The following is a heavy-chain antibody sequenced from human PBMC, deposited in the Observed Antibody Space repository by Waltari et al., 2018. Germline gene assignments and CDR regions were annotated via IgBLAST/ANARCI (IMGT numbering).Heavy chain of an antibody. Sequence: EVQLVQSGAEVKKPGATVKISCKASGYTFTDYYMHWVQQAPGKGLEWMGRVDPEDGETIYAEKFQGRVTITADTSTDTAYMELSSLRSEDTAVYYCATDGDCGGDCYSWAFDIWGQGTMVTVSS. J-gene: IGHJ3*02. CDR3: ATDGDCGGDCYSWAFDI. D-gene: IGHD2-21*01. CDR1: GYTFTDYY. CDR2: VDPEDGET. V-gene: IGHV1-69-2*01.